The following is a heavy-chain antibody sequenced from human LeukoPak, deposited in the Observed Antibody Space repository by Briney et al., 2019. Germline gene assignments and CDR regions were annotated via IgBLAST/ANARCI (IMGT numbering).Heavy chain of an antibody. CDR2: IYPNDSDT. CDR1: GYSFTSYW. CDR3: ARQPTSMVRGIIITDYYFDY. V-gene: IGHV5-51*01. J-gene: IGHJ4*02. Sequence: GESLKISCKGSGYSFTSYWSGWVRQMPGKGLEWMGIIYPNDSDTRYSPSFQCQGTISADKYISTAYLQSSSLKASDTAMYYCARQPTSMVRGIIITDYYFDYWGQGTLVTVSS. D-gene: IGHD3-10*01.